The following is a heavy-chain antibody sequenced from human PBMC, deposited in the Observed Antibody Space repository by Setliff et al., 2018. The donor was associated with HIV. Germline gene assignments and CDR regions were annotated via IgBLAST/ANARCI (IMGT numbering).Heavy chain of an antibody. Sequence: GASVKVSCKASGYTFNNYGISWVRQAPGQGLEGMGWINTHSGYTNYAQNIQGRFTVTMDTSTRTAYLELRSLKSDDTAGYYCARGKTWLRFLDYWGQGTLVTVSS. CDR3: ARGKTWLRFLDY. J-gene: IGHJ4*02. D-gene: IGHD5-12*01. CDR1: GYTFNNYG. CDR2: INTHSGYT. V-gene: IGHV1-18*01.